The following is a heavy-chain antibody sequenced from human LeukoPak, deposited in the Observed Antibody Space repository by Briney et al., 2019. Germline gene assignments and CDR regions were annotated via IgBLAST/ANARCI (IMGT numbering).Heavy chain of an antibody. CDR1: GFTFSNFY. CDR2: INADGSLI. D-gene: IGHD2-21*02. CDR3: ASELAHCVGDCLKN. Sequence: GGSLRLSCAASGFTFSNFYLHWVRQAPGKGLVWVSRINADGSLINYADSVKGRFTVFRDNAESTLYLQMNSLRAEDTAVYYCASELAHCVGDCLKNWGQGTQVTVSS. V-gene: IGHV3-74*01. J-gene: IGHJ4*02.